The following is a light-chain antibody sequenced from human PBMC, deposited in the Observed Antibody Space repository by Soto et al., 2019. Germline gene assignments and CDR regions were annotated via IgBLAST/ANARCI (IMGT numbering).Light chain of an antibody. CDR3: QVWDSSSDGV. J-gene: IGLJ1*01. CDR2: DGS. CDR1: NIGSKS. Sequence: SYELTHPPSLSVAPGQTARITCGGNNIGSKSVHWYQQKPGQAPVLVVYDGSDRPSGIPERFSGSNSGNTATLTISRVEAGDEADYYCQVWDSSSDGVFGTGTKVTVL. V-gene: IGLV3-21*02.